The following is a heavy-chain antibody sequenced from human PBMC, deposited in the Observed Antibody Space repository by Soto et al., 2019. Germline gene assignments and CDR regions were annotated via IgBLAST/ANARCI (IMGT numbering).Heavy chain of an antibody. Sequence: GGSLRLSCAASGFTFSSYGMHWVRQAPGKGLEWVAVIWYDGSNKYYADSVKGRFTISRDNSKNTLYLQMNSLRAEDTAVYYCARNGGWHDAFDIWGQGTMVTVSS. J-gene: IGHJ3*02. CDR1: GFTFSSYG. CDR3: ARNGGWHDAFDI. D-gene: IGHD6-19*01. V-gene: IGHV3-33*01. CDR2: IWYDGSNK.